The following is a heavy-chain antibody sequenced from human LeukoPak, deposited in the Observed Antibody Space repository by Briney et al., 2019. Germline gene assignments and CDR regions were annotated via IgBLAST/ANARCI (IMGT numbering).Heavy chain of an antibody. CDR3: AREVDSTLDY. CDR2: IYYRGST. Sequence: SETLSLTCTVSGGSMSSFYWGWIRQPPGKGLEWIGYIYYRGSTDYNPSLKSRVTISLDTSKNHFSLQLNSVTPEDTAVYYCAREVDSTLDYWGQGTLVTVSS. D-gene: IGHD5-12*01. J-gene: IGHJ4*02. CDR1: GGSMSSFY. V-gene: IGHV4-59*12.